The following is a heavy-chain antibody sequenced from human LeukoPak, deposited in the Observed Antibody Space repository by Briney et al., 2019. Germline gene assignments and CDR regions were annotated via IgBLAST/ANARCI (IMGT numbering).Heavy chain of an antibody. CDR2: IKQDGSEK. J-gene: IGHJ4*02. D-gene: IGHD4-17*01. CDR3: ASGGTYGDYSLGGY. Sequence: GGSLRLSCAASGFTFSSYWMSWVRQALGKGLEWVANIKQDGSEKYYVDSVKGRFTISRDNAKNSLYLQMNSLRAEDTAVYYCASGGTYGDYSLGGYWGQGTLVTVSS. V-gene: IGHV3-7*01. CDR1: GFTFSSYW.